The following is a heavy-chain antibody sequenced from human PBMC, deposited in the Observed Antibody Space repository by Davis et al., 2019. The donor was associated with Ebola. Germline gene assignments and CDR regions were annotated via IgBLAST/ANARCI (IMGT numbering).Heavy chain of an antibody. CDR2: ISGSGGDP. D-gene: IGHD6-19*01. Sequence: GSLRLSCAGSGFTFSTYAMTWVRQAPGKGLEWVSRISGSGGDPHYADSVKGRFTISRDNSKNPLYLQMNSLRAEDTAVFYCAKRATVKVAGANYYNAMDVWGKGTTVTVSS. V-gene: IGHV3-23*01. CDR1: GFTFSTYA. J-gene: IGHJ6*04. CDR3: AKRATVKVAGANYYNAMDV.